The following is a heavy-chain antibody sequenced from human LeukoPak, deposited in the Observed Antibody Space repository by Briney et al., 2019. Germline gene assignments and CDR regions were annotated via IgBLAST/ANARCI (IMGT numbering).Heavy chain of an antibody. D-gene: IGHD3-22*01. CDR3: ARGRWSSSGYQDY. V-gene: IGHV3-48*01. CDR1: GFIFSQYS. Sequence: GGSLRLSCAASGFIFSQYSMNWVRQAPGKGLEWVSHIRSSSETFYADSVGGRFTISRDNSKNTLYLQMNSLRVEDTAMYYCARGRWSSSGYQDYWGRGTLVTVSS. CDR2: IRSSSET. J-gene: IGHJ4*02.